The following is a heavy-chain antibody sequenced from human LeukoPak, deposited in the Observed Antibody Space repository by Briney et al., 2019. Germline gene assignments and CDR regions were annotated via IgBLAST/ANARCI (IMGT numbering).Heavy chain of an antibody. CDR1: GYTSTSYF. V-gene: IGHV1-46*01. D-gene: IGHD7-27*01. CDR3: ARGPGDLGDY. CDR2: VNPSGGST. J-gene: IGHJ4*02. Sequence: ASVKVSCKASGYTSTSYFMHWVRQAPGQGLEWMGLVNPSGGSTNYAQKFQVRVTMTRDMSTSTVFMELDSLRSEDTAVYYCARGPGDLGDYWGQGTLVTVSS.